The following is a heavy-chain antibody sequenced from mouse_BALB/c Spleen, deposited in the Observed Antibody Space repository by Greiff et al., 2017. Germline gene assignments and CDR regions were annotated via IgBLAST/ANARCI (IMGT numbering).Heavy chain of an antibody. CDR1: GYSITSGYY. CDR2: ISYDGSN. Sequence: QSGPGLVKPSQSLSLTCSVTGYSITSGYYWNWIRQFPGNKLEWMGYISYDGSNNYNPSLKNRISITRDTSKNQFFLKLNSVTTEDTATYYCAREELVYAMDYWGQGTSVTVSS. CDR3: AREELVYAMDY. D-gene: IGHD4-1*01. V-gene: IGHV3-6*02. J-gene: IGHJ4*01.